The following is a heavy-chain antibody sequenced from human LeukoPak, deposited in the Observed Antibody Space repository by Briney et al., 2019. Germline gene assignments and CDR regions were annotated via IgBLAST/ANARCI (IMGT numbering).Heavy chain of an antibody. CDR2: IYYHENT. Sequence: KPSETLSLTCTVSGGSISSSSDYWGWIRQAPGKGLEWIGSIYYHENTYYNSSLKSRVTISLDKSKNQFSLGLNSVTAADTAVYYCARSPGNSDDAFDIWGQGTMVTVSS. J-gene: IGHJ3*02. CDR1: GGSISSSSDY. D-gene: IGHD4-23*01. V-gene: IGHV4-39*07. CDR3: ARSPGNSDDAFDI.